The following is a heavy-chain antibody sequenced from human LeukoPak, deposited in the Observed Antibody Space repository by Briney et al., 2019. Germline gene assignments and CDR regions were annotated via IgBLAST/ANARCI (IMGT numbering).Heavy chain of an antibody. Sequence: ASVKVSCKASGGTFSSYAISWVRRAPGQGLEWMGGIIPIFGTANYAQKFQGRVTITADESTSTAYMELSSLRSEDTAVYYCVRSRPMARGYSYGNDYWGQGTLVTVSS. CDR1: GGTFSSYA. V-gene: IGHV1-69*13. D-gene: IGHD5-18*01. CDR2: IIPIFGTA. J-gene: IGHJ4*02. CDR3: VRSRPMARGYSYGNDY.